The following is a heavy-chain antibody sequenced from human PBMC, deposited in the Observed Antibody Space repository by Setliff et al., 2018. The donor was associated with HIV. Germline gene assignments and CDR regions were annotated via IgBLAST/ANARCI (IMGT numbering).Heavy chain of an antibody. D-gene: IGHD1-1*01. CDR1: GYAFTGNY. CDR3: TKRTMPTGGFQH. Sequence: ASVKVSCKASGYAFTGNYIHWVRQAPGQGLEWMALIYPSNGDTTYAQSFQGRVTMTLDTSTSTVYMELSSLRAEDTAVYYCTKRTMPTGGFQHWGQGTLVTVSS. CDR2: IYPSNGDT. J-gene: IGHJ1*01. V-gene: IGHV1-46*01.